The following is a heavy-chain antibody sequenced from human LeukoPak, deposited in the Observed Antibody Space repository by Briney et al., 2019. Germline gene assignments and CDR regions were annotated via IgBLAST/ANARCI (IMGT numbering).Heavy chain of an antibody. J-gene: IGHJ5*02. Sequence: PSETLSLTCTVSGGSISSYYWSWIRQPPGKGLEWIGYIYYSGSTNYNPSLKSRVTISVDTSKNQFSLELSSVTAADTAVYYCARCLPGQAEITMLQNWFDPWGQGTLVTVSS. V-gene: IGHV4-59*08. CDR1: GGSISSYY. D-gene: IGHD3-10*01. CDR3: ARCLPGQAEITMLQNWFDP. CDR2: IYYSGST.